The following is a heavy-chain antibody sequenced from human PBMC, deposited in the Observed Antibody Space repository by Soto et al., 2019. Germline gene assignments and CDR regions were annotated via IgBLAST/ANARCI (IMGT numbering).Heavy chain of an antibody. Sequence: EVQLLDSGGGLVQPGGSLRLSCAASGFTFSSYAMSWVRQAPGKGLEYVSAISGSGGSTYYADSVKGRITISRDNSKNTPDLQMNSLRAEDTALYYCANGGYSSGWRTLSEYWGQGTLVTVSS. D-gene: IGHD6-19*01. CDR1: GFTFSSYA. CDR3: ANGGYSSGWRTLSEY. CDR2: ISGSGGST. J-gene: IGHJ4*02. V-gene: IGHV3-23*01.